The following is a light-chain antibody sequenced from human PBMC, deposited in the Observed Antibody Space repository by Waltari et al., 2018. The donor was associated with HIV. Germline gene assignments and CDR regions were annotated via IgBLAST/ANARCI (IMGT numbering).Light chain of an antibody. J-gene: IGLJ2*01. CDR3: SSYTSSTVV. CDR1: SSDVGSYNR. CDR2: EVN. Sequence: QSALTQPPSVSGSPGQSVTISCTGTSSDVGSYNRVSWYQQPPGTAPKLMIYEVNKRPSGVPDRFSGSKSGNTASLTISGLQAEDEADYYCSSYTSSTVVFGGGTKLTVL. V-gene: IGLV2-18*02.